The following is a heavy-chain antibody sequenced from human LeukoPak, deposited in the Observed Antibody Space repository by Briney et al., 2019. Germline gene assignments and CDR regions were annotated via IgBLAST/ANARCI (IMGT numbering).Heavy chain of an antibody. CDR2: IKSKTDGGTT. CDR1: GFTFSNAW. V-gene: IGHV3-15*01. J-gene: IGHJ5*02. Sequence: PGGSLRLSCTVSGFTFSNAWMSWVRQAPGKGLEWVGRIKSKTDGGTTDYAAPVKGRFTISRDDSKNTLYLQMNSLKTEDTAVYYCTTDLGRRVSSGYSPWGQGTLVTVSS. D-gene: IGHD3-22*01. CDR3: TTDLGRRVSSGYSP.